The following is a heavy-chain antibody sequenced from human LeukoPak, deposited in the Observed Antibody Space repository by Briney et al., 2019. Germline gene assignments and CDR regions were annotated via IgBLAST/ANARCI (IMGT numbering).Heavy chain of an antibody. CDR2: INPNSGGT. CDR1: GYTFTAYY. D-gene: IGHD1-26*01. J-gene: IGHJ4*02. Sequence: ASVKVSCKASGYTFTAYYMHWVRQAPGQGLEWMGWINPNSGGTNYAQKFQGRVTMTRDTSISTAYMELSRLRSDDTAVYYCARGVGATMGSDYWGQGTLVTVSS. V-gene: IGHV1-2*02. CDR3: ARGVGATMGSDY.